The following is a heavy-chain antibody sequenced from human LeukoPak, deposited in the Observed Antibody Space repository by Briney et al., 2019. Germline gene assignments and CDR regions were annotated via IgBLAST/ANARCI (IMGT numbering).Heavy chain of an antibody. Sequence: PGGSLRLSCAASGYTFSSYSMNWVRQAPGKGLEWVSFISSGSSYIYYGDSVKGRFTISRDNAKKSLYLQMNSLRAEDTAVYFCARSLYDSSGYPNFDYWGQGTLVTVSS. V-gene: IGHV3-21*01. CDR1: GYTFSSYS. D-gene: IGHD3-22*01. CDR2: ISSGSSYI. J-gene: IGHJ4*02. CDR3: ARSLYDSSGYPNFDY.